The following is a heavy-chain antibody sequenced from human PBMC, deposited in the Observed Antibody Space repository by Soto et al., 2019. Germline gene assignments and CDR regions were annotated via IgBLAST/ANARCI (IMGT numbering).Heavy chain of an antibody. CDR2: ISSSSSYT. CDR3: ASFGYSFYYGMDV. Sequence: GGSLRLSCASSGFTFIDYYMSWIRQAPGKGLEWVSYISSSSSYTNYADSVKGRFTISRDNAKNSLYLQMNSLRAEDTAVYYCASFGYSFYYGMDVWGQGTTVTVSS. D-gene: IGHD4-4*01. V-gene: IGHV3-11*06. J-gene: IGHJ6*02. CDR1: GFTFIDYY.